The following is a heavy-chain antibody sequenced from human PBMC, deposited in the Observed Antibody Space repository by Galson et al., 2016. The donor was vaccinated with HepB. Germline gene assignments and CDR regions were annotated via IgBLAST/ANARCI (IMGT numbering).Heavy chain of an antibody. Sequence: SLRLSCAASGFTFSDFAMHWVRQAPGKGLEWVTVISCHGIQKYYADSVKGRFTISRDNSRNTVYLHMTSLRVEDTAVYYCAKRGYGDGPIDYWGQGTLVTVSP. D-gene: IGHD4/OR15-4a*01. CDR3: AKRGYGDGPIDY. CDR1: GFTFSDFA. V-gene: IGHV3-30*18. J-gene: IGHJ4*02. CDR2: ISCHGIQK.